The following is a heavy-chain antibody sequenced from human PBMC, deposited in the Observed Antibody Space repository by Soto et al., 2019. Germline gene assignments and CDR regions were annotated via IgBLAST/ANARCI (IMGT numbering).Heavy chain of an antibody. CDR2: IHYSGST. J-gene: IGHJ6*02. CDR3: ARDPYVRGVTPDGMDV. CDR1: GGSISSCDFY. D-gene: IGHD3-10*02. Sequence: QVQLQQSGPGLVKPSQTLSLTCTVSGGSISSCDFYWSWIRQPPGKGLEWIGYIHYSGSTYYNPSLKSRVTVSVDPSKNQFSLKLSSVPAADTAVYYCARDPYVRGVTPDGMDVWGQGTTVTVSS. V-gene: IGHV4-30-4*01.